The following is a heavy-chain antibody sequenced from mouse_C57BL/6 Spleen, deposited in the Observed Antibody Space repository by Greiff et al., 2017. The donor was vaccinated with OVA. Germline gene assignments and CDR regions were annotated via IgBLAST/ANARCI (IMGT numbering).Heavy chain of an antibody. CDR1: GYTFTSYW. J-gene: IGHJ2*01. V-gene: IGHV1-69*01. CDR2: IDPSDSYT. Sequence: QVQLQQPGAELVMPGASVKLSCKASGYTFTSYWMHWVKQRPGQGLEWIGEIDPSDSYTNYNQKFKGKSTLTVDKSSSTAYMQLSSLTSEDSAVYYCARGRDFVFDYRGQGTTLTVSS. D-gene: IGHD2-4*01. CDR3: ARGRDFVFDY.